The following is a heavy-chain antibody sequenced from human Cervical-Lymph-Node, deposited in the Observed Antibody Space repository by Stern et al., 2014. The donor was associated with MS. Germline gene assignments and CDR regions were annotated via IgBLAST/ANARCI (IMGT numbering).Heavy chain of an antibody. CDR1: GFTFGDYA. Sequence: VQLVQSGGGLVKPGRSLRLSCTASGFTFGDYAMSWFRQAPGKGLEWVGFIRSKAYGGTTEYAASVKGRFTISRDDSKSIAYLQMNSLKTEDTAVYYCTRDKSGFWSGWDAFDIWGQGTMVTVSS. CDR2: IRSKAYGGTT. CDR3: TRDKSGFWSGWDAFDI. V-gene: IGHV3-49*05. J-gene: IGHJ3*02. D-gene: IGHD3-3*01.